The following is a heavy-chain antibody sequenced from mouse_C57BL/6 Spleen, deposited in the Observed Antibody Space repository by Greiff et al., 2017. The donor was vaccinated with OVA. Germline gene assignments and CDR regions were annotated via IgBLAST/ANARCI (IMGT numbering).Heavy chain of an antibody. CDR3: ARDRDDGYLAWFAY. Sequence: DVHLVESGPGLVKPSQSLSLTCSVTGYSITSGYYWNWIRQFPGNKLEWMGYISYDGSNNYNPSLKNRISITRDTSKNQFFLKLNSVTTEDTATYYCARDRDDGYLAWFAYWGQGTLVTVSA. CDR2: ISYDGSN. CDR1: GYSITSGYY. D-gene: IGHD2-3*01. V-gene: IGHV3-6*01. J-gene: IGHJ3*01.